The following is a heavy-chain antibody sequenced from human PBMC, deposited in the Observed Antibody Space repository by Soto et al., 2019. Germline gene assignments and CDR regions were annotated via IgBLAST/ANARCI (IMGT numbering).Heavy chain of an antibody. V-gene: IGHV4-4*07. CDR2: MSTGGTT. J-gene: IGHJ4*02. CDR3: ARVSGEYIYGFAFDY. Sequence: QVQLQESGPGLVKPSETLSLTCIVSGGSVSSYYWNWIRQPAGKGLEWIGHMSTGGTTNYSPSLKSRVTMSLDKSKGQFSLKLSSVTAADTAVYYCARVSGEYIYGFAFDYWGQGTLVTVSS. CDR1: GGSVSSYY. D-gene: IGHD5-18*01.